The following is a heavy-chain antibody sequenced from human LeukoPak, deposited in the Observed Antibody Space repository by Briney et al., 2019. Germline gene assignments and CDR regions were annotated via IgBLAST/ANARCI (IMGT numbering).Heavy chain of an antibody. Sequence: GASVKVSCTASGGTFSSYAISWVRQAPGQGLEWMGGIIPIFGTANYAQKFQGRVTITADESTSTAYMEPSSLRSEDTAVYYCARVGYGDYPVAAVDYWGQGTLVTVSS. CDR1: GGTFSSYA. CDR2: IIPIFGTA. J-gene: IGHJ4*02. V-gene: IGHV1-69*01. CDR3: ARVGYGDYPVAAVDY. D-gene: IGHD4-17*01.